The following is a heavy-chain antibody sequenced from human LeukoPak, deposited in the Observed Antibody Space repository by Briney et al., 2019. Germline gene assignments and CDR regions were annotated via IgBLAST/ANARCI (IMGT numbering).Heavy chain of an antibody. CDR3: ARALSETTDVFDI. D-gene: IGHD4-11*01. CDR2: ISHSGST. CDR1: GGSISSFY. J-gene: IGHJ3*02. V-gene: IGHV4-59*01. Sequence: SETLSLTCAVSGGSISSFYWSWIRQPPGKGLEWIGDISHSGSTNYNPSLKSRVTISVDTSKKHLSLKLSSVTAADTAVYYCARALSETTDVFDIWGQGTVVTVSS.